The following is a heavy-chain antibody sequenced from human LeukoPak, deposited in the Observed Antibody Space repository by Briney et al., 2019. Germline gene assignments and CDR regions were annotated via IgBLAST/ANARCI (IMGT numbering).Heavy chain of an antibody. V-gene: IGHV4-34*01. Sequence: SETLSLTCAVYGGSFSGYYWGWIRQPPGKGLEWIGSIYYSGSTYYNPSLKSRVTISVDTSKNQFSLKLSSVTAADTAVYYCARVLFTEEDAFDIWGQGIMVTVSS. CDR1: GGSFSGYY. CDR2: IYYSGST. CDR3: ARVLFTEEDAFDI. J-gene: IGHJ3*02.